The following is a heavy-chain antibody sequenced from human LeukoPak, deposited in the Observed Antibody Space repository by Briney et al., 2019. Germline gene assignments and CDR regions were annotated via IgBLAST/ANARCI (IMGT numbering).Heavy chain of an antibody. D-gene: IGHD4-17*01. CDR1: GFTFSTYA. V-gene: IGHV3-30-3*01. CDR3: ARRGYGDYESGYFDY. Sequence: GGSLRLSCAASGFTFSTYAMHWVRQAPGKGLEWVAVISYDGNNKYYADSVKGRFTISRDNAKNSLYLQMKSLRAEDTAVYYCARRGYGDYESGYFDYWGQGTLVTVSS. CDR2: ISYDGNNK. J-gene: IGHJ4*02.